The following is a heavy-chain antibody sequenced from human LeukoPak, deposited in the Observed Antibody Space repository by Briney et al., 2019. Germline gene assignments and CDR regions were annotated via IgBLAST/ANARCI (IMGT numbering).Heavy chain of an antibody. D-gene: IGHD5-24*01. V-gene: IGHV1-8*01. CDR1: GYTFTSYD. CDR3: ARQAWDGYNLDY. J-gene: IGHJ4*02. Sequence: ASVKVSCKASGYTFTSYDINWVRQATGQGLEWMGWMSPNSGNTGYAQKFQGRVTMTRNTSISTAYMELSSLRSEDTAVYYCARQAWDGYNLDYWGQGTLVTVSS. CDR2: MSPNSGNT.